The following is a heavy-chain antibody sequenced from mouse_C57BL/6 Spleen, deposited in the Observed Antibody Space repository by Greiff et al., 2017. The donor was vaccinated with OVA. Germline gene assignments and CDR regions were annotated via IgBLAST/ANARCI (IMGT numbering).Heavy chain of an antibody. Sequence: DVHLVESGGDLVKPGGSLKLSCAASGFTFSSYGMSWVRQTPDKRLEWVATISSGGSYTYYPDSVKGRFTISRDNAKNTLYLQMSSLKSEDTAMYYCARPPLFDYWGQGTTLTVSS. CDR2: ISSGGSYT. CDR3: ARPPLFDY. V-gene: IGHV5-6*01. J-gene: IGHJ2*01. D-gene: IGHD6-1*01. CDR1: GFTFSSYG.